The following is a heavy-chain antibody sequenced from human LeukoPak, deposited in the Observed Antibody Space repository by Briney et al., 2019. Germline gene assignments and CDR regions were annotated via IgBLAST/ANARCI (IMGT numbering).Heavy chain of an antibody. J-gene: IGHJ4*02. CDR1: GGSISSYY. CDR2: INHSGST. Sequence: SETLSLTCTVSGGSISSYYWSWIRQPPGKGLEWIGEINHSGSTNYNPSLKSRVTISVDTSKSQFSLKLSSVTAADTAVYYCARKRQYYYDSSGYFDYWGQGTLVTLSS. CDR3: ARKRQYYYDSSGYFDY. D-gene: IGHD3-22*01. V-gene: IGHV4-34*01.